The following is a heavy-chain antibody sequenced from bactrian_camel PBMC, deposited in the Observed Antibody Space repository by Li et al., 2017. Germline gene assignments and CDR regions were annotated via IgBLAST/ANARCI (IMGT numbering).Heavy chain of an antibody. D-gene: IGHD1*01. V-gene: IGHV3S63*01. J-gene: IGHJ4*01. CDR1: GYNRYY. CDR2: ISPADGTT. CDR3: AATSQPFRLLDRLPPRSEYQY. Sequence: HVQLVESGGGLVQPGGSLTLSCVASGYNRYYMAWFRQVAGKEREGVARISPADGTTAYVDSVKGRFTISQDLGKNTVVLQMNSLKPEDSAMYFCAATSQPFRLLDRLPPRSEYQYWGQGTQVTVS.